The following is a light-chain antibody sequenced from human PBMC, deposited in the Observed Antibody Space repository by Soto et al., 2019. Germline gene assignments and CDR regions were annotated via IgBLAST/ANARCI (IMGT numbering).Light chain of an antibody. J-gene: IGKJ5*01. V-gene: IGKV1-5*03. CDR1: QSISSW. Sequence: GDRVTITCRASQSISSWLAWYEQKPGKAPKLLIYKASSLESGVPSRFSGSGSGTEFTLTSNSLQADDFATYYCQQHNSFSITFGQGTRLEIK. CDR2: KAS. CDR3: QQHNSFSIT.